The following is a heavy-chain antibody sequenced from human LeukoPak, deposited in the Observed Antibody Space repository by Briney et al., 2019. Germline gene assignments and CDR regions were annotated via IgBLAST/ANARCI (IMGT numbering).Heavy chain of an antibody. CDR2: ISGSGDTT. CDR3: AGGGHGYNFWVY. J-gene: IGHJ4*02. Sequence: PGGPLTLSCVASGYTFSNYAVRWVRQAPGRGRVWVSAISGSGDTTYYADSLEGRVTTSRDNSKHTMYLQMDSLRVEDTAVYYCAGGGHGYNFWVYWGQGTLVTVSS. CDR1: GYTFSNYA. D-gene: IGHD5-24*01. V-gene: IGHV3-23*01.